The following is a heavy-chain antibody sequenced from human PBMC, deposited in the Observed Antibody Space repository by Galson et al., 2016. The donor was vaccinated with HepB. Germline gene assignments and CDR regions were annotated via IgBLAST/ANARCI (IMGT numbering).Heavy chain of an antibody. CDR1: GFTFNNYA. Sequence: SLRLSCAASGFTFNNYAMSWVRQAPGKGLECVSVVSGSSSTTYYADSVKGRFTISKDNSRSTLYLQMNTLSAEDTAIYYCAKGRVGITTSALDYWGQGTLVTVSS. J-gene: IGHJ4*02. D-gene: IGHD1-26*01. V-gene: IGHV3-23*01. CDR2: VSGSSSTT. CDR3: AKGRVGITTSALDY.